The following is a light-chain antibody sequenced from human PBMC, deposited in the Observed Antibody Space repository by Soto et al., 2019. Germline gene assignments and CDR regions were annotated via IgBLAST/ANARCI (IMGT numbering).Light chain of an antibody. CDR3: LQNHDYPRT. J-gene: IGKJ2*01. CDR2: AAS. Sequence: AIQMTQSPSSLSASVGDRVSIASRASQAIENNLGWFQQKPGKAPKLLIYAASTLHTGVPSRFSGSGSGTDFTLTISSLQPEDFAVYYCLQNHDYPRTFGQGTKLEIK. V-gene: IGKV1-6*01. CDR1: QAIENN.